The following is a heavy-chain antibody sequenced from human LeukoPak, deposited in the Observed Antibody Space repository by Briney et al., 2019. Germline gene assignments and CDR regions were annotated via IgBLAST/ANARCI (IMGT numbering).Heavy chain of an antibody. D-gene: IGHD5-18*01. CDR1: AFTFSSYE. V-gene: IGHV3-7*01. Sequence: GGSLRLSCAASAFTFSSYEMNWVRQAPGKGLEWVANIKKDGSEKYYVDSVKGRFTISRDNAKTSLYLQMNSLRAEDTAVYYCARDLSGVTGYTYGRGIDYWGQGTLVTVSS. CDR3: ARDLSGVTGYTYGRGIDY. CDR2: IKKDGSEK. J-gene: IGHJ4*02.